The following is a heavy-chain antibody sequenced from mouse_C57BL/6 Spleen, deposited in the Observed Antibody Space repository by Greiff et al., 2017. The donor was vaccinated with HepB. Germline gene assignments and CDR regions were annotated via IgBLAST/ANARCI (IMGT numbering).Heavy chain of an antibody. D-gene: IGHD2-1*01. Sequence: VQLQESGAELVKPGASVKISCKASGYAFSSYWMNWVKQRPGKGLEWIGQIYPGDGDTNYNGKFKGKATLTADKSSSTAYMQLSSLTSEDSAVYFCARGKPIYAMDYWGQGTSVTVSS. J-gene: IGHJ4*01. V-gene: IGHV1-80*01. CDR2: IYPGDGDT. CDR3: ARGKPIYAMDY. CDR1: GYAFSSYW.